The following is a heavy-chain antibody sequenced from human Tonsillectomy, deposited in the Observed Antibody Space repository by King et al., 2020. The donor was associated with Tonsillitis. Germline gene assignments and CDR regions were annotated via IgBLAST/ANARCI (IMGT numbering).Heavy chain of an antibody. J-gene: IGHJ3*02. V-gene: IGHV3-20*01. Sequence: VQLVESGGGVVRPGGSLRLSCAASRFTFDDYGMSWVRQAPGKGLEWVSGINWNGGSTGYADSVKGRFTISRDNAKNSLYLQMNSLRAEDTALYHCARASGSYYRGAFDIWGQGTMVTVSS. CDR3: ARASGSYYRGAFDI. CDR1: RFTFDDYG. D-gene: IGHD1-26*01. CDR2: INWNGGST.